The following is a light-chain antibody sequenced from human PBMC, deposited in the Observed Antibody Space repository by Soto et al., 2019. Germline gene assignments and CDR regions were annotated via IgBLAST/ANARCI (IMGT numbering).Light chain of an antibody. CDR3: QSYDSNLSGVV. J-gene: IGLJ2*01. CDR1: SSNIGAHYD. Sequence: QAVVTQPPAVSGAPGQRVTISCVGSSSNIGAHYDVHWYQQLPGTAPKLLIYGNSNRPSGVPDRFSGSKSGTSASLAMSGLQAEDEADYYCQSYDSNLSGVVFGGGTKLTVL. V-gene: IGLV1-40*01. CDR2: GNS.